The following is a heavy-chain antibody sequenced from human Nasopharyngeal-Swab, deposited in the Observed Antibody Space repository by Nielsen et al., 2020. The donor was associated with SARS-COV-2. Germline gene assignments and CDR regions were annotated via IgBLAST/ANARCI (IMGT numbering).Heavy chain of an antibody. CDR2: IYHSGST. CDR1: GGSISSGAYP. J-gene: IGHJ5*02. Sequence: SETLSLTCAVSGGSISSGAYPWSWIRQPPGKGLEWIGFIYHSGSTYYNPSLKSRVTISVDRSKNQFSLNLSSVTAADTAVYYCARGVFDDFWSGANWFDPWGQGTLVTVSS. D-gene: IGHD3-3*01. V-gene: IGHV4-30-2*01. CDR3: ARGVFDDFWSGANWFDP.